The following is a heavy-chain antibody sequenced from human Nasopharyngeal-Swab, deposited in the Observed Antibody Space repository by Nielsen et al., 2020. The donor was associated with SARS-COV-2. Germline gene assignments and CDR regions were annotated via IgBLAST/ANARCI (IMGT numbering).Heavy chain of an antibody. CDR3: AKHAHYDFLSGYHLGWFDP. Sequence: WIRQPPGKGLEWIGYIYYSGGANYNLSLKSRVTISLDTSKNQFSLKLNSVTAADTAVYYCAKHAHYDFLSGYHLGWFDPWGQGTLVTVSS. J-gene: IGHJ5*02. D-gene: IGHD3-3*01. V-gene: IGHV4-59*01. CDR2: IYYSGGA.